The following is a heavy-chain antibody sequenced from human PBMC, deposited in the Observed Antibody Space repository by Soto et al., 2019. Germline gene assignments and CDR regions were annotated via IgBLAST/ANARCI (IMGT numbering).Heavy chain of an antibody. D-gene: IGHD2-2*01. Sequence: SETLSLTXTVSGGSISSGGYYWSWIRQRPGKGLEWIGDIHYSGSTFYNPSLKSRVTISVDTSENQFSLKLSSMTAADTALYYCARGEVLPAASLDYWGQGTLVTVSS. V-gene: IGHV4-31*02. CDR3: ARGEVLPAASLDY. CDR1: GGSISSGGYY. CDR2: IHYSGST. J-gene: IGHJ4*02.